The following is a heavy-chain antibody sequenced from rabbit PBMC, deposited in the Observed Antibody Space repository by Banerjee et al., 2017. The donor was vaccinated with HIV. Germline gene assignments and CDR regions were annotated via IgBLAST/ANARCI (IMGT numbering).Heavy chain of an antibody. J-gene: IGHJ4*01. D-gene: IGHD4-1*01. CDR3: ARETSSGWGIVSFYFSL. CDR1: GFDLSNYYY. Sequence: QTLEESGGDLVKPGASLTLTCTASGFDLSNYYYIYWVRQAPGKGLEWIGCIYTGGSGGIYDACGARGRLTISKTSATTVTLQMTSLTAADTATYFCARETSSGWGIVSFYFSLWGQGTLVPFS. CDR2: IYTGGSGGI. V-gene: IGHV1S40*01.